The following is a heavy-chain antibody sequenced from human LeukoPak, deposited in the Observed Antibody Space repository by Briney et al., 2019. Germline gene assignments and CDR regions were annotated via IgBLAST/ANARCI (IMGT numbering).Heavy chain of an antibody. CDR2: IYYSGST. J-gene: IGHJ5*02. CDR3: AREGADDSSGYYWLDP. CDR1: GGSISSYY. D-gene: IGHD3-22*01. Sequence: PSETLSLTCTVSGGSISSYYWSWIRQPPGKGLEWVGSIYYSGSTNYNPSLKSRVTISVDTSKNQFSLKLNSVTAGDTAVYYCAREGADDSSGYYWLDPWGQGTLVIVSS. V-gene: IGHV4-59*01.